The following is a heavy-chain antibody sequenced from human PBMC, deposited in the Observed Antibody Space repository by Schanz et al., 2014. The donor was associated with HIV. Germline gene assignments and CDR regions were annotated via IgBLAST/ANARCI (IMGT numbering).Heavy chain of an antibody. V-gene: IGHV3-33*01. Sequence: QLQVVESGGGVVQPGRSLRLSCAASGFTFRSYGMHWVRQAPGKGLEWVAVTWYDGSNKYYADSVKGRFTISRDNSKNTLFLQMNSLRAEDTAVYFCARDVAGCSGTSCYSDAFDIWGQGTLVTVSS. CDR3: ARDVAGCSGTSCYSDAFDI. J-gene: IGHJ3*02. CDR1: GFTFRSYG. D-gene: IGHD2-2*01. CDR2: TWYDGSNK.